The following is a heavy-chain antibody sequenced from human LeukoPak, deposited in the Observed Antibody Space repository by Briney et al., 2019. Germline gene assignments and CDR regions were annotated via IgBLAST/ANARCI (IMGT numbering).Heavy chain of an antibody. CDR1: GGSISSYY. CDR3: ARGERTTYYYDSSGYYPFDY. V-gene: IGHV4-59*01. J-gene: IGHJ4*02. Sequence: SETLSLTCTVSGGSISSYYWSWIRQPPGKGLEWIGDIYYSGSTNYNPSLKSRVTISVDTSKNQFSLKLSSVTAADTAVYYCARGERTTYYYDSSGYYPFDYWGQGTLVTVSS. D-gene: IGHD3-22*01. CDR2: IYYSGST.